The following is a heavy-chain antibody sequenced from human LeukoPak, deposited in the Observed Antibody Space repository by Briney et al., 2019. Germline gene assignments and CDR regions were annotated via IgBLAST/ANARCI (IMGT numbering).Heavy chain of an antibody. CDR3: ATFYLGDSSGRGGEYLDY. J-gene: IGHJ4*02. D-gene: IGHD6-19*01. Sequence: GASVKVSCKVSGYTLTELSMHWVRQAPGKGLEWMGGFDPEDGETIYAQKFQGRVTMTEDTSTDTAYMELSSLRSEDTAVYYCATFYLGDSSGRGGEYLDYWGQGTLVTVSS. V-gene: IGHV1-24*01. CDR2: FDPEDGET. CDR1: GYTLTELS.